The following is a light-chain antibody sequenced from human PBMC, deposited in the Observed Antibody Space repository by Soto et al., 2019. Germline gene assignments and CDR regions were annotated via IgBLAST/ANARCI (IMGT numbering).Light chain of an antibody. CDR2: GAS. Sequence: EIVLTQSAGTLSLSPGERATLSCRASQRVSSSYLAWYQQKPGQAPRLLIYGASSRATGIPDRFSGSGSGTDFTLTISRLEPEAFAVYFCQRYGSSPPFTFGQGTKVEI. V-gene: IGKV3-20*01. CDR3: QRYGSSPPFT. CDR1: QRVSSSY. J-gene: IGKJ2*01.